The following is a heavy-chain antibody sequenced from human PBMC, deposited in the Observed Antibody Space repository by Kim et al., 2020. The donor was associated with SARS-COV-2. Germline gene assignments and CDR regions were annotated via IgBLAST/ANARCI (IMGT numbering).Heavy chain of an antibody. Sequence: DSVKGRFTISRDNSKNTLYLQMNSLRAEDTAVYYCARGGGSMVRGVLFDYWGQGTLVTVSS. D-gene: IGHD3-10*01. V-gene: IGHV3-30*01. J-gene: IGHJ4*02. CDR3: ARGGGSMVRGVLFDY.